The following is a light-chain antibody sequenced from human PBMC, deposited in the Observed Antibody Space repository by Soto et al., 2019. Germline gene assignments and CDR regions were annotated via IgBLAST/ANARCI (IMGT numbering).Light chain of an antibody. CDR3: SSYAGSKGV. V-gene: IGLV2-8*01. Sequence: QTVVTQPPSASGSPGQSVTISCTGTSSDVGGYNYVSWYQQHPGKAPKLMIYEVSKRPSGVPDRFSGSKSGNTASLTVSGLQAEDEADYYCSSYAGSKGVFGTGTKLTVL. J-gene: IGLJ1*01. CDR1: SSDVGGYNY. CDR2: EVS.